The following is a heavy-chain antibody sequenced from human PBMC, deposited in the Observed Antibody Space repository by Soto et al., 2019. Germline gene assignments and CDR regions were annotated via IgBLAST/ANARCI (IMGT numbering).Heavy chain of an antibody. V-gene: IGHV1-18*01. CDR1: GYTFTSYG. CDR3: ARVVGYGDYIGWFDP. Sequence: ASVKVSCKASGYTFTSYGISWVRQAPGQGLEWMGWISAYNGNTNYAQKLQGRVTMTTDTSTSTAYMELRSLRSDDTAVYYCARVVGYGDYIGWFDPWGQVTLVPVSS. D-gene: IGHD4-17*01. CDR2: ISAYNGNT. J-gene: IGHJ5*02.